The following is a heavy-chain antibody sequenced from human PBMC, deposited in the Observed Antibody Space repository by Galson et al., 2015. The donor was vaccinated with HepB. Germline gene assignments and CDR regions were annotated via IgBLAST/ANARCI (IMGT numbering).Heavy chain of an antibody. CDR3: ARESLEYGWNAKAFDM. V-gene: IGHV1-2*02. J-gene: IGHJ3*02. CDR1: GYTFTDYF. D-gene: IGHD3-10*01. CDR2: INSNSGDT. Sequence: QSGAEVKKPGESLKVSCKASGYTFTDYFMHWVRQAPGQGLEYVGWINSNSGDTNCAQKFQCRVTVTRDTSISTTYMELDGLRSDDTAVYYCARESLEYGWNAKAFDMWGQGTMVTVSS.